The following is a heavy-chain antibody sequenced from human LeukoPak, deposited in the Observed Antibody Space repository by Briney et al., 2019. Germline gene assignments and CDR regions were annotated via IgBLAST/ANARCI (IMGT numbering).Heavy chain of an antibody. V-gene: IGHV4-59*01. D-gene: IGHD3-10*01. CDR2: IYYSGST. J-gene: IGHJ3*02. Sequence: RTSETLSLTCTVSGGSISSYYWSWIRQPPGKGLEWIGYIYYSGSTNYNPSLKSRVTISVDTSKNQFSLKLSSVTAADTAVYYCARDRRWFGELGGSWGDAFDIWSQGTMVTVSS. CDR1: GGSISSYY. CDR3: ARDRRWFGELGGSWGDAFDI.